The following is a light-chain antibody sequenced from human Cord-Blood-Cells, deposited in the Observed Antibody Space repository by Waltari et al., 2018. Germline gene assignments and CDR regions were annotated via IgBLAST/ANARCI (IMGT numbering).Light chain of an antibody. CDR2: DVS. CDR3: CSYAGSYTSYVV. CDR1: SSDVGGYNY. Sequence: QSALTQPRSVSGSPGQSVTISCTGTSSDVGGYNYVSWYQQHPGKAPKLMIYDVSKRPSGVPGRFSGSKSGNTASLTISGLQAEDEADYYCCSYAGSYTSYVVFGGGNKLTVL. J-gene: IGLJ2*01. V-gene: IGLV2-11*01.